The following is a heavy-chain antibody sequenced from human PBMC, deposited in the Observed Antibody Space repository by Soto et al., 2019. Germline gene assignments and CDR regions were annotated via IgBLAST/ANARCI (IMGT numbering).Heavy chain of an antibody. CDR2: ISSNSGSI. Sequence: PGGSLRLSCVASGFAFQYCAMHWVRQAPGKGLEWVSGISSNSGSIAYADSVKGRFSISRDNAKNSLYLEMNGLRAEDTALYFCTKDAYDSSGYIDYWGQGTLVTVSS. J-gene: IGHJ4*02. D-gene: IGHD3-22*01. V-gene: IGHV3-9*01. CDR1: GFAFQYCA. CDR3: TKDAYDSSGYIDY.